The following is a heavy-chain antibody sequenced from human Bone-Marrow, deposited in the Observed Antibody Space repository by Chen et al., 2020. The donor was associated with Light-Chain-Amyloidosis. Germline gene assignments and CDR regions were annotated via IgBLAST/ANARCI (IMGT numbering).Heavy chain of an antibody. J-gene: IGHJ4*02. Sequence: EVQLEQSGPEVKKPGESLKISCKGSGYTFPNYWIGWVRQMPGKGLEWMGVIYPDDSDARYSPSFEGQVTSSADKSSTTAYLQWRSLKASDTAMYYCARRRDGYNFDYWGQGTLVTVSS. V-gene: IGHV5-51*01. CDR3: ARRRDGYNFDY. CDR2: IYPDDSDA. CDR1: GYTFPNYW. D-gene: IGHD5-12*01.